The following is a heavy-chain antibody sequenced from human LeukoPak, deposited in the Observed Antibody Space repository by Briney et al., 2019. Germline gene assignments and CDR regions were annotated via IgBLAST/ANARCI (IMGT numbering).Heavy chain of an antibody. CDR2: ISSSSSYI. CDR3: ARVQGGGFRTADS. Sequence: GGSLRLSCAASGFNFSTYTMNWVRQAPGKGLEWVSSISSSSSYIYYADAVKGRFAISRDNAKNSLYLQMNSLRGEDTAMYYCARVQGGGFRTADSWGQGTLVTVSS. D-gene: IGHD1-14*01. CDR1: GFNFSTYT. V-gene: IGHV3-21*01. J-gene: IGHJ4*02.